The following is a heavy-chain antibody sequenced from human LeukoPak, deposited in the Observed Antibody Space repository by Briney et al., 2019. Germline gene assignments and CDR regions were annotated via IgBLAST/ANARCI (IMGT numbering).Heavy chain of an antibody. J-gene: IGHJ4*02. V-gene: IGHV3-11*04. CDR2: IGRSGTTI. D-gene: IGHD2-15*01. CDR3: ASGCSGGSCYPFVIRPFDY. CDR1: GFTFSDYY. Sequence: PGGSLRLSCAASGFTFSDYYMSWIRQAPGKGLEWVSYIGRSGTTIHYADSVKGRFTISWDNAKKSVYLQMNSLRAEDTAVYYCASGCSGGSCYPFVIRPFDYWGQGTLVTVSS.